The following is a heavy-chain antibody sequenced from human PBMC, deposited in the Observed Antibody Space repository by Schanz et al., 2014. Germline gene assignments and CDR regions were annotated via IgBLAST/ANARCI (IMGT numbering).Heavy chain of an antibody. V-gene: IGHV3-66*01. J-gene: IGHJ4*02. D-gene: IGHD6-19*01. Sequence: VQLVESGGGLVQPGGSLRLSCVASGFTFFGSFAMSWVRQAPGKGLEWVSITYSGGSTYYADSVKGRFTISRDNSKNTLYLLMNSLRAEDTAVYYCAKDLISGWSGFDYWGQGTLVTVSS. CDR1: GFTFFGSFA. CDR3: AKDLISGWSGFDY. CDR2: TYSGGST.